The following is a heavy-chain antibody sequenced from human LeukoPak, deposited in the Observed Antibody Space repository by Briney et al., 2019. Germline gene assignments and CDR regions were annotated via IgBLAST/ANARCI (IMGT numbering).Heavy chain of an antibody. J-gene: IGHJ6*02. CDR3: ASPVNYYYGMDV. CDR1: GFTFSSYW. V-gene: IGHV3-74*01. CDR2: INSDGSST. Sequence: PGGSLRLSCAASGFTFSSYWMHWVRQAPGKGLVWVSRINSDGSSTSYADSVKGRFTISRDNAKNTLYLQMNSLRAEDTAVYYCASPVNYYYGMDVWGQGTTVTVSS.